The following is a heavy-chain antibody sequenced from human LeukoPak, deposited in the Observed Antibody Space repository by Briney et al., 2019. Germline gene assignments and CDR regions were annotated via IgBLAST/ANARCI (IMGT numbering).Heavy chain of an antibody. V-gene: IGHV3-21*01. J-gene: IGHJ5*02. CDR3: ARHIVVVTAMGAIHNWFDP. CDR1: GFSFSSNS. D-gene: IGHD2-21*02. Sequence: GGSLRLSCAASGFSFSSNSMNWVRQAPGKGLEWVSSISTSSSYIYYADSVKGRFTISRDNARNSLYLQMNSLRAEDTAVYYCARHIVVVTAMGAIHNWFDPWGQGTLVTVSS. CDR2: ISTSSSYI.